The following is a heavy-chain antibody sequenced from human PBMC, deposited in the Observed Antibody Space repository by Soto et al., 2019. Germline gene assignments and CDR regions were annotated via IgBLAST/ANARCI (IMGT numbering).Heavy chain of an antibody. V-gene: IGHV4-34*01. CDR2: INHSGSN. J-gene: IGHJ1*01. Sequence: QVQLQQWGAGLLKPSETLSLTCAVYGGSFSGYYWSWIRQPPGKGLEWIGEINHSGSNNYNPSLTSRVXXSXDQXKNQFSLKLSSVTAADPAVYYCARKEGAYAEYCLHWGQGTLVTVSS. CDR1: GGSFSGYY. CDR3: ARKEGAYAEYCLH.